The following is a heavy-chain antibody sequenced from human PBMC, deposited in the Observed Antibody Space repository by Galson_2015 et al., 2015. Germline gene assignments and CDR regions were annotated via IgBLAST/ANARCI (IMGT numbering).Heavy chain of an antibody. CDR2: ISYDGSNK. D-gene: IGHD3-16*02. J-gene: IGHJ4*02. V-gene: IGHV3-30*18. CDR1: GFTFSSYG. CDR3: AKDREDDYVWGSYRYTGGGYFDY. Sequence: SLRLSCAASGFTFSSYGMHWVRQAPGKGLEWVAVISYDGSNKYYADSVKGRFTISRDNSKNTLYLQMNSLRAEDTAVYYCAKDREDDYVWGSYRYTGGGYFDYWGQGTLVTVSS.